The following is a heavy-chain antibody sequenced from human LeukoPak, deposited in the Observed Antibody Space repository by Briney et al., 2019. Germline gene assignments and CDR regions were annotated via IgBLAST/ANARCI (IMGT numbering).Heavy chain of an antibody. CDR2: IYPGDSDT. Sequence: GESLQISCQGSGYSFTSYWIGWVRQMPGKGLEWMGIIYPGDSDTRYSPSFQGQVTISADKSISAPSLPMTSLKASDTAMYYCARPSIAGYSSGWDDAFDIWGQGTMVTVSS. D-gene: IGHD6-19*01. J-gene: IGHJ3*02. CDR3: ARPSIAGYSSGWDDAFDI. CDR1: GYSFTSYW. V-gene: IGHV5-51*01.